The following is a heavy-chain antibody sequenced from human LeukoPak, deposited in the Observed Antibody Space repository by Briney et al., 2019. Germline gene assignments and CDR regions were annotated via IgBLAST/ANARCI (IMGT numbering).Heavy chain of an antibody. D-gene: IGHD5-18*01. Sequence: GGSLRLSCAASGFTFSSYAMHWVRQAPGKGLEWVAVISYDGSNKYYADSVKGRFTISRDNSKNTLYLQMNSLGAEDTAVYYCARGQNSYGDDYWGQGTLVTVSS. CDR3: ARGQNSYGDDY. CDR2: ISYDGSNK. CDR1: GFTFSSYA. V-gene: IGHV3-30*01. J-gene: IGHJ4*02.